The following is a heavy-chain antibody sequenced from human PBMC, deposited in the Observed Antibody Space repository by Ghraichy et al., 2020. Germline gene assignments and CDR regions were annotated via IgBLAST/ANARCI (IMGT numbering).Heavy chain of an antibody. CDR3: ARGPGLIPSRTYYDFWSGYLYAFDI. J-gene: IGHJ3*02. CDR1: GFTFSSYW. CDR2: INSDGSST. V-gene: IGHV3-74*01. D-gene: IGHD3-3*01. Sequence: GGSLRLSCAASGFTFSSYWMHWVRQAPGKGLVWVSRINSDGSSTSYADSVKGRFTISRDNAKNTLYLQMNSLRAEDTAVYYCARGPGLIPSRTYYDFWSGYLYAFDIWGQGTMVTVSS.